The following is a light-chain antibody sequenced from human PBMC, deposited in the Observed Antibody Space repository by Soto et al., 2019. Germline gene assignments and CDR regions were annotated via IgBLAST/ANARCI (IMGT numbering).Light chain of an antibody. Sequence: DIQLTQSPSFLSASVGDRVTVTCRASQGINSYLAWYQQKPGKAPKLLIYTASTLQSGVPSRFSGSGSGTEFTLTISSLQPEDFATYYCQNASSFPLTCGGGTTGDIK. CDR2: TAS. CDR1: QGINSY. J-gene: IGKJ4*01. V-gene: IGKV1-9*01. CDR3: QNASSFPLT.